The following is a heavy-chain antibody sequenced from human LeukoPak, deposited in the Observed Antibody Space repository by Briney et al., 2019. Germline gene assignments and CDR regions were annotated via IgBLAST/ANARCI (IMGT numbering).Heavy chain of an antibody. CDR3: ARTREGVWGSYSP. CDR1: GYSFTDYY. J-gene: IGHJ4*02. CDR2: INPKSGGT. Sequence: ASVKVSCKASGYSFTDYYIHWVRLAPGQGLEWMGWINPKSGGTHYAQKFQGRVSMTRDTSINTVHLELSSLKTNDTAVYYCARTREGVWGSYSPWGQGTLVTVSS. D-gene: IGHD3-16*01. V-gene: IGHV1-2*02.